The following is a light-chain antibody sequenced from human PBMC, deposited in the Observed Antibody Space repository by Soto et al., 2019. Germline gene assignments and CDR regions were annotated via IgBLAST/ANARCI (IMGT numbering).Light chain of an antibody. Sequence: ENVLTQSEGTLSLSYGERAALSYRASQSVSNNYLAWYQQKPGQAPRLLIYGASNRATGIPDRFSGSGSGADFTLTISRLEPEDFAVYYCQQYGSSGTFGQGTKVDIK. CDR3: QQYGSSGT. V-gene: IGKV3-20*01. J-gene: IGKJ1*01. CDR1: QSVSNNY. CDR2: GAS.